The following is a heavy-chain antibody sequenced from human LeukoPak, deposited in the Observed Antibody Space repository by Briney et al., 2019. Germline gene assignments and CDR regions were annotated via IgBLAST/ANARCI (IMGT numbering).Heavy chain of an antibody. V-gene: IGHV1-24*01. CDR2: FEPEDGET. J-gene: IGHJ3*02. D-gene: IGHD2-2*01. Sequence: GSVKVSCKVSGYTLTELSMPWVRHAPGKGLEWMGGFEPEDGETIYAQKFQGRVSMGEDTSTDTAYMELSSLRSEDTAVYDCATARIVVVPAGILDAFDIWGEGTMVSVSS. CDR3: ATARIVVVPAGILDAFDI. CDR1: GYTLTELS.